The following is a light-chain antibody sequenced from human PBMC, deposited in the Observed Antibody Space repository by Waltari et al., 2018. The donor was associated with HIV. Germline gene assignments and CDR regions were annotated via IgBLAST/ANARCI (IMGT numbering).Light chain of an antibody. CDR3: QQYYNWPRT. CDR1: HSVSSN. J-gene: IGKJ1*01. CDR2: GAS. V-gene: IGKV3-15*01. Sequence: EIVLTQSPGNMSVSPGERATLSCRTSHSVSSNLAWYHQKSGQAPRLLIHGASTRAPGIAARFTGSGSGKEFTLTIITLQSTDSGIYYCQQYYNWPRTFGQGTKVEAK.